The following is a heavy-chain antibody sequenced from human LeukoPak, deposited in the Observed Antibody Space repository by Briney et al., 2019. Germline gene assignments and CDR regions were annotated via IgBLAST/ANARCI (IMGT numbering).Heavy chain of an antibody. J-gene: IGHJ4*02. V-gene: IGHV4-34*01. CDR1: GGSFSGYY. D-gene: IGHD1-26*01. Sequence: SETLSLTCAVYGGSFSGYYWSWIRQPPGKGLEWIGEINHSGSTNYNPSLKSRVTISVDTSKNQFSLKLSSVTAADTAAYYCARGGWEPGYFDYWGQGTLVTVSS. CDR2: INHSGST. CDR3: ARGGWEPGYFDY.